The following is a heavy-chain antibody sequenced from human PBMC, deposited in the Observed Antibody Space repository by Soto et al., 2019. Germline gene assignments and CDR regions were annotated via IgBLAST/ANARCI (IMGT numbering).Heavy chain of an antibody. CDR1: GGSISSYY. CDR2: IYYSGST. D-gene: IGHD5-12*01. V-gene: IGHV4-59*01. Sequence: SETXSLTCTVSGGSISSYYWSWIRQPPGKGLEWIGYIYYSGSTNYNPSLKSRVTISVDTSKNQFSLKLSSVTAADTAVYYCARVVADGWFDPWGQGTLVTVSS. J-gene: IGHJ5*02. CDR3: ARVVADGWFDP.